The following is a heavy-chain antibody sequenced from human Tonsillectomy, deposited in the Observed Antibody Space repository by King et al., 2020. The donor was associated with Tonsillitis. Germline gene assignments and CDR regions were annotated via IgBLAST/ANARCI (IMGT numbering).Heavy chain of an antibody. Sequence: VQLQEAGPGLVKPSQTLSLTCTVSGASISNGDYYWSWIRQHPGKGLGWIGYISYSGSTYYAPSLQSRVTMSVDTSKNQFSLKLSSVAAADSAVYYCASYAYTFWTSIGWGQGTLVTVSS. CDR2: ISYSGST. CDR1: GASISNGDYY. D-gene: IGHD3/OR15-3a*01. J-gene: IGHJ4*02. CDR3: ASYAYTFWTSIG. V-gene: IGHV4-31*03.